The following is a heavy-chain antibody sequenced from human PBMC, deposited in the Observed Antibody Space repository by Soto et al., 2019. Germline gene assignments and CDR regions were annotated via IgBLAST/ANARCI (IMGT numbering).Heavy chain of an antibody. D-gene: IGHD1-26*01. CDR1: GFTFDDYA. CDR3: AKDFTGATTHDYFDY. J-gene: IGHJ4*02. CDR2: ISWNSGSI. V-gene: IGHV3-9*01. Sequence: GGSLRLSCAASGFTFDDYAMHWVRQAPGKGLEWVSGISWNSGSIGYADSVKGRFTISRDNAKNSLYLQMNSLRAEDTALYYCAKDFTGATTHDYFDYWGQGTLVTVSS.